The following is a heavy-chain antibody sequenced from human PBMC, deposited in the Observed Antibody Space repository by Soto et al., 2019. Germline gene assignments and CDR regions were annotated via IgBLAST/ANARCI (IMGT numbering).Heavy chain of an antibody. CDR3: AKDIVGYYYGMDV. D-gene: IGHD3-10*01. CDR1: GFTFDDYA. V-gene: IGHV3-9*01. J-gene: IGHJ6*02. Sequence: EVQLVECGGGLVQPGRSLRLSCAASGFTFDDYAMHWVRQAPGKGLEWVSGISWNSGSIGYADSVKGRFTISRDNAKNSLYLQMNSLRAEDTALYYCAKDIVGYYYGMDVWGQGTTVTVSS. CDR2: ISWNSGSI.